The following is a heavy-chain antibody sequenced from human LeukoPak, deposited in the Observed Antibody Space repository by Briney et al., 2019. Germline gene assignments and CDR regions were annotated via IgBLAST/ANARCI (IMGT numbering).Heavy chain of an antibody. V-gene: IGHV3-48*03. J-gene: IGHJ6*04. CDR3: ARVSRVYYGMDV. Sequence: TGGSLRLSCAASGFTFCSYEMNWVRQAPGKGLEWVSYISSSGSTIYYADSVKGRFTISRDNAKNSLYLQMNSLRAEDTAVYYCARVSRVYYGMDVWGKGTTVTVSS. D-gene: IGHD2-2*01. CDR2: ISSSGSTI. CDR1: GFTFCSYE.